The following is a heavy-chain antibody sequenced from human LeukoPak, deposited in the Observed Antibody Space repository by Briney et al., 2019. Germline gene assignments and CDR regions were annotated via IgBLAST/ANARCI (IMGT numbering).Heavy chain of an antibody. D-gene: IGHD2-8*02. CDR3: VRETCTGACYPYYLDY. CDR1: GFTLRDFW. Sequence: GSLRPSCAASGFTLRDFWMHWVRQAPGKGLVWVSRLNSDGSSTSYADSVKGRFTISRDNAKNTVYLQMNSLRAEDTAVYYCVRETCTGACYPYYLDYWGQGTLVTVSS. CDR2: LNSDGSST. V-gene: IGHV3-74*01. J-gene: IGHJ4*02.